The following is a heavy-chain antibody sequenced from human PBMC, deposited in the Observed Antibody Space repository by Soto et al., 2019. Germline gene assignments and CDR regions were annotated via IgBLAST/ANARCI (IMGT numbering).Heavy chain of an antibody. D-gene: IGHD3-16*02. CDR2: IYLDDDK. J-gene: IGHJ3*02. CDR1: GFSLTTKGVG. Sequence: QITLKESGPTLVGPTQTLTLTCTFAGFSLTTKGVGVCWIRQPPGKALEGLAIIYLDDDKRYSPSLKNRLTITKDTSKNQVVLAMGKMVPLDTATYYCAHIVITCGGVIGDDAFAIWGKGTMVTVSS. CDR3: AHIVITCGGVIGDDAFAI. V-gene: IGHV2-5*02.